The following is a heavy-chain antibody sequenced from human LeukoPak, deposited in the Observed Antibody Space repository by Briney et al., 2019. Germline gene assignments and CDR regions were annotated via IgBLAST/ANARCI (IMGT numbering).Heavy chain of an antibody. CDR2: ISYDGSNK. J-gene: IGHJ4*02. V-gene: IGHV3-30*04. CDR3: AGALTGLEWLLEPLGIDY. D-gene: IGHD3-3*01. Sequence: GRSLRLSCAASGLTFRSHAMHWVRQAPGKGLEWVAVISYDGSNKYYADSVKGRFTISRDNSKNTLYLQMNSLRAEDTAVYYCAGALTGLEWLLEPLGIDYWGQGTLVTVSS. CDR1: GLTFRSHA.